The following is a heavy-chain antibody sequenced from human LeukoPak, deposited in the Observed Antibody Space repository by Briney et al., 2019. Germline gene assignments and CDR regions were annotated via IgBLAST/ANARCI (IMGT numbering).Heavy chain of an antibody. CDR1: GGSTSSYY. D-gene: IGHD3-3*01. CDR2: IYYSGST. J-gene: IGHJ5*02. CDR3: ARGTRVTIFGVAYNWFDP. Sequence: KPSETLSLTCTVSGGSTSSYYWSWIRQPPGKGLEWIGYIYYSGSTNYNPSLKSRVTISVDTSKNQFSLKLSSVTAADTAVYYCARGTRVTIFGVAYNWFDPWGQGTLVTVSS. V-gene: IGHV4-59*01.